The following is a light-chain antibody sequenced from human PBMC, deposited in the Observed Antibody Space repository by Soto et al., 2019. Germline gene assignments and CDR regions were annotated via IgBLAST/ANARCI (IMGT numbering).Light chain of an antibody. CDR2: KAS. V-gene: IGKV1-5*03. CDR3: QQYNSYSLT. Sequence: QLTQSPSFLFANVGAIVTITSRASQSISSWLAWYQQKPGKAPKLLIYKASSLESGVPSRFSGSGSGTEFTLTISSLQPDDFATYYCQQYNSYSLTFGGGAKVDI. J-gene: IGKJ4*01. CDR1: QSISSW.